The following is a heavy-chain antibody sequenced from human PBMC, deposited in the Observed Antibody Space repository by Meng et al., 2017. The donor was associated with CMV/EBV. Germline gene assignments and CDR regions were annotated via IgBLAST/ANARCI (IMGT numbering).Heavy chain of an antibody. CDR1: GYTFTGYY. J-gene: IGHJ5*02. D-gene: IGHD4-11*01. CDR3: ARGPLGEYSNYDAP. Sequence: QEQLVQAGAEVKTPGASGKVSGKASGYTFTGYYMHWVRQAPGQGLEWMGWINPNSGGTNYAQKFQGRVTMTRDTSISTAYMELSRLRSDDTAVYYCARGPLGEYSNYDAPWGQGTLVTVSS. V-gene: IGHV1-2*02. CDR2: INPNSGGT.